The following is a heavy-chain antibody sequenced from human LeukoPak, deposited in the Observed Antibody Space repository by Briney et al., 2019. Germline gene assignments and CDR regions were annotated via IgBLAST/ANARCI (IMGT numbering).Heavy chain of an antibody. D-gene: IGHD3-10*01. CDR2: INPNSGGT. V-gene: IGHV1-2*02. CDR3: ARGGASNLYYYGSGSYYAFDI. Sequence: ASVKVSCKASGYTFTGYYMHWVRQAPGQGLEWMGWINPNSGGTNYAQKFQGRVTMTRDTSISTAYMELSRLRSDDTAVYYCARGGASNLYYYGSGSYYAFDIWGQGTSVTVSS. CDR1: GYTFTGYY. J-gene: IGHJ3*02.